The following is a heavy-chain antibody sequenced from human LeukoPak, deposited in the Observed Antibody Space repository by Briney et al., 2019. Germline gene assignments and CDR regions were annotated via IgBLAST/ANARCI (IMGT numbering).Heavy chain of an antibody. CDR2: IYYSGST. J-gene: IGHJ6*02. D-gene: IGHD1-26*01. CDR3: ARASWELPYYYYGMDV. CDR1: GGSISSYY. Sequence: SETLSLTCTVSGGSISSYYWSWIRQPPGKGLEWIGYIYYSGSTNYNPSLKSRVTISVDTSKNQFSLKLSSVTAADTAVYYCARASWELPYYYYGMDVWGQGTTVTVSS. V-gene: IGHV4-59*01.